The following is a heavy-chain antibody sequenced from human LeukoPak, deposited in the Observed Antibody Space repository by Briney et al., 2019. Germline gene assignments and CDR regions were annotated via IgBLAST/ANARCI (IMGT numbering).Heavy chain of an antibody. Sequence: SETLSLTCAVYGGSFSGYYWSWIRQPPGKGLEWIGEINHSGSTNYNPSLKSRVTISVDTSKNQFSLKLSSVTAADTAVYYCARKPQTYYYGSGSYSVGHYFDYWGQGTLVTVPS. J-gene: IGHJ4*02. CDR1: GGSFSGYY. D-gene: IGHD3-10*01. CDR2: INHSGST. V-gene: IGHV4-34*01. CDR3: ARKPQTYYYGSGSYSVGHYFDY.